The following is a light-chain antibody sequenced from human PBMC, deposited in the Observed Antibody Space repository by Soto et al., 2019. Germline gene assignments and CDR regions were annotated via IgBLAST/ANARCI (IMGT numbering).Light chain of an antibody. CDR1: SSDVGGYNY. CDR3: SSYTSSSTLPYV. CDR2: DVS. Sequence: QSVLTQPASVSGSHGQSITLSCTGTSSDVGGYNYVSWYQQHPGKAPKLMIYDVSNRPSGVSNRFSGSKSGNTASLTISGLQAEDEADYYCSSYTSSSTLPYVFGTGTKVTVL. J-gene: IGLJ1*01. V-gene: IGLV2-14*01.